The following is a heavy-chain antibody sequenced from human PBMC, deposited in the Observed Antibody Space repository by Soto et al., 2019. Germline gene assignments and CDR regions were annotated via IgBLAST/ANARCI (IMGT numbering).Heavy chain of an antibody. D-gene: IGHD4-4*01. Sequence: SETLSLTCAVSGYSISSGYHWGWIRQPPGKGLEWIGSIYHSGSTYYNPSLKSRVTISVDTSKNQFSLKLSSVTAADTAVYYCARAKLLPTVTPGIFDYWGQGTLVTVSS. J-gene: IGHJ4*02. CDR2: IYHSGST. V-gene: IGHV4-38-2*01. CDR3: ARAKLLPTVTPGIFDY. CDR1: GYSISSGYH.